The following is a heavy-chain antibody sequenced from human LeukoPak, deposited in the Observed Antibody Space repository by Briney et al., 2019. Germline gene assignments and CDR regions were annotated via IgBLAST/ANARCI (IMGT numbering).Heavy chain of an antibody. V-gene: IGHV3-21*01. CDR3: ARVMDGLDY. CDR2: ISSSSSYI. J-gene: IGHJ4*02. CDR1: GFTVSSNY. D-gene: IGHD5-24*01. Sequence: GGSLRLSCAASGFTVSSNYMSWVRQAPGKGLEWVSSISSSSSYIYYANSVKGRFTISRDNAKNSLYLQMNSLRAEDTAVYYCARVMDGLDYWGQGTLVTVSS.